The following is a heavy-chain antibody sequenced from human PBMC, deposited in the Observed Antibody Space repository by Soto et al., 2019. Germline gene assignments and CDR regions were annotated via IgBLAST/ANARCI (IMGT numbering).Heavy chain of an antibody. CDR2: IYPGDSDT. CDR3: ARLQQLVGGWFDP. CDR1: GYTFTSHW. D-gene: IGHD6-13*01. J-gene: IGHJ5*02. Sequence: GESLKISCKGSGYTFTSHWIGWVRQMPGKGLEWVGIIYPGDSDTRYSPSFQGQVTISADKSINTVYLQWSSLKASDIAIYYCARLQQLVGGWFDPWGQGTLVTVSS. V-gene: IGHV5-51*01.